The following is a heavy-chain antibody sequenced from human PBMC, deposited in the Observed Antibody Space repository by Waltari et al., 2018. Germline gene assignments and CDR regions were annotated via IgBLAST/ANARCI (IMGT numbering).Heavy chain of an antibody. CDR2: IYWNDDK. CDR1: GFSLSTSGVG. Sequence: QITLKESGPTLVKPTQTLTLTCTFSGFSLSTSGVGVGWIRQPPGKALEWLALIYWNDDKRYSPSLKSRLAIAKDMSKNQVVLTVTNMDPVDTATYYCAHRRVIRCSSTICYHYNWFDPWGQGTLVTVSS. V-gene: IGHV2-5*01. J-gene: IGHJ5*02. CDR3: AHRRVIRCSSTICYHYNWFDP. D-gene: IGHD2-2*01.